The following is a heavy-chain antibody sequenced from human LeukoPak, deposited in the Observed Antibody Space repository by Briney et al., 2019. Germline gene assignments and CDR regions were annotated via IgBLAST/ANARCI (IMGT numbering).Heavy chain of an antibody. J-gene: IGHJ4*02. D-gene: IGHD3-9*01. CDR2: IRYDGSNK. CDR1: GFTFSTFG. CDR3: AKGYYFDILSGYSSLDS. V-gene: IGHV3-30*02. Sequence: GGSLRLSCAASGFAASGFTFSTFGMHWARQAPGKGLEWVAFIRYDGSNKYYADSVKGRFTISRDDSKNTLYLQMNSLRAEDTAAYYCAKGYYFDILSGYSSLDSWGQGTPVTVSS.